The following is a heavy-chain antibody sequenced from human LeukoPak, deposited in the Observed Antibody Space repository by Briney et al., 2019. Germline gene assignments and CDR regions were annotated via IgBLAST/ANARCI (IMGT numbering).Heavy chain of an antibody. CDR1: GFTFSSYS. CDR2: ISSSSNYI. D-gene: IGHD3-10*01. J-gene: IGHJ5*02. CDR3: ARVATGSYDWFDP. Sequence: GGSLRLSCAASGFTFSSYSMNWVRQAPGKGLEWVSSISSSSNYIYYADSVKGRFTISRDNAKNSLYLQMNSLRAEDTAVYFCARVATGSYDWFDPWGQGTLVTVSS. V-gene: IGHV3-21*01.